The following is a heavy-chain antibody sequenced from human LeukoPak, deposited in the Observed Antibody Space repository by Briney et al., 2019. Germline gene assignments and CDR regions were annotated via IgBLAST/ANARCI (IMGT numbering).Heavy chain of an antibody. CDR2: IYPGDSDT. Sequence: GESLKISCKGSGYRFTSYWIGWVRQMPGKGLEWMGIIYPGDSDTRYSPSFQGQVTISADKSISTAYLQWSSLKASDSAMYYCARRIDGDYYVMDVWGQGTTVTVSS. CDR3: ARRIDGDYYVMDV. J-gene: IGHJ6*02. CDR1: GYRFTSYW. V-gene: IGHV5-51*01. D-gene: IGHD2-15*01.